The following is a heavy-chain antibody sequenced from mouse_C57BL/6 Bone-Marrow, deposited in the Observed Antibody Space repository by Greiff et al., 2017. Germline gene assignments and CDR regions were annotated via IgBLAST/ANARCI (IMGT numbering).Heavy chain of an antibody. CDR1: GYTFTSYG. J-gene: IGHJ3*01. CDR3: ARGTTVVAPFAY. V-gene: IGHV1-81*01. CDR2: IYPRSGNT. Sequence: QVQLQQSGAELARPGASVKLSCKASGYTFTSYGISWVKQRTGQGLEWIGEIYPRSGNTYYNEKFKGKATLTADKSSSTAYMELRSLPSEDSAVYFCARGTTVVAPFAYWGQGTLVTVSA. D-gene: IGHD1-1*01.